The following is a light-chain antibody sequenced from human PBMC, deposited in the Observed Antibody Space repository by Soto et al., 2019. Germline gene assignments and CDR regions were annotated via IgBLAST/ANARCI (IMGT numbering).Light chain of an antibody. Sequence: DIQMTQSPSSLSASVGDRVIITCRASQSIASYLNWYQQKPGKAPKLLIYAASIMQNEVPSRFSGSGSGTDFTLTISSLQPEDFATYYCQQSFSTPWTFGQGTKVEI. CDR1: QSIASY. J-gene: IGKJ1*01. V-gene: IGKV1-39*01. CDR3: QQSFSTPWT. CDR2: AAS.